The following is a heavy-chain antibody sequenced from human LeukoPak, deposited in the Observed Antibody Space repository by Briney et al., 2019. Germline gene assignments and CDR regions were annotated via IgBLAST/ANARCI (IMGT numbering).Heavy chain of an antibody. CDR3: ARSTGYYWYFDL. CDR2: IYYSGST. CDR1: GGSFSGYY. J-gene: IGHJ2*01. Sequence: SETLSLTCAVYGGSFSGYYWGWIRQPPGKGLEWIATIYYSGSTYYNPSLKSRVTISVDMSKNQFSLKLSSVTAADTAVYYCARSTGYYWYFDLWGRGTLVTVSS. D-gene: IGHD3-22*01. V-gene: IGHV4-34*01.